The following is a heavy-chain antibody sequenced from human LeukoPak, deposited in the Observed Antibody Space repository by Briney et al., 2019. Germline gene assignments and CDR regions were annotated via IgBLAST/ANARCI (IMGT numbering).Heavy chain of an antibody. CDR2: IIPIFGTA. V-gene: IGHV1-69*05. J-gene: IGHJ4*02. Sequence: SVKVSCKASGGTFSSYAISWVRQAPGQGLEWMGRIIPIFGTANYAQKFQGRVTITTDESTSTAYMELSSLRSEDTAVYYCARGPYGSGSRPIDYWGQGTLVTVSS. CDR3: ARGPYGSGSRPIDY. D-gene: IGHD3-10*01. CDR1: GGTFSSYA.